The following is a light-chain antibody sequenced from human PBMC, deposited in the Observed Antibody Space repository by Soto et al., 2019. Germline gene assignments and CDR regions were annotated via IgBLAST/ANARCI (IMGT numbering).Light chain of an antibody. J-gene: IGLJ1*01. Sequence: SYELTQPPSVSVAPEKTATITCGGNNIGDKRVHWYRQKPGQAPVLLISYDSDRPSGIPERFSGSNPGNTATLTISRVEAGDEADYYCQVWDIMTDNYVFGGRTKLTVL. CDR2: YDS. CDR3: QVWDIMTDNYV. V-gene: IGLV3-21*04. CDR1: NIGDKR.